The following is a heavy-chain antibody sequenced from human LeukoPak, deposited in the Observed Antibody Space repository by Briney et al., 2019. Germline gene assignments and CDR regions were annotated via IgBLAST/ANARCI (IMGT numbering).Heavy chain of an antibody. D-gene: IGHD3-3*01. CDR3: ARDLDDAYYDFWSGYSPRDAFDI. CDR1: GYSISSGYY. J-gene: IGHJ3*02. CDR2: IYHSGST. V-gene: IGHV4-38-2*02. Sequence: PSETLSLTCTVSGYSISSGYYWGWIRQPPGKGLEWIGSIYHSGSTYYNPSLKSRVTISVDTSKNQFSPKLSSVTAADTAVYYCARDLDDAYYDFWSGYSPRDAFDIWGQGTMVTVSS.